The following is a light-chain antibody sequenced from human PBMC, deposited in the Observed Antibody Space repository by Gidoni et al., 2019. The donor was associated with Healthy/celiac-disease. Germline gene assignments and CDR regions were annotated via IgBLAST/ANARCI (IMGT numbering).Light chain of an antibody. V-gene: IGKV1-33*01. CDR1: QDISNY. CDR3: QQYDNLLALT. Sequence: DIQMTQYQSSLSASVGDRVTITCQASQDISNYLHWYQQKPGKAPKLLIYDASNLETGVPSRFRGRGSGTDFTFTIRRLQPEDIATYYCQQYDNLLALTFGGGTKVEIK. J-gene: IGKJ4*01. CDR2: DAS.